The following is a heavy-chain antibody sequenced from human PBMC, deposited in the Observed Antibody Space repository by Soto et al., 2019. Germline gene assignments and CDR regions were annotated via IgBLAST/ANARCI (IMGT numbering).Heavy chain of an antibody. CDR2: INHSGST. Sequence: PSETLSLTCAVYGGSFSGYYWIWIRQPPGKGLEWIGEINHSGSTNYNPSLKSRVTISVDTSKNQFSLKLSSVTAADTAVYYCASGAGLGRWTTVTKGVWFDPWGQGTLVTVSS. CDR3: ASGAGLGRWTTVTKGVWFDP. D-gene: IGHD4-17*01. V-gene: IGHV4-34*01. J-gene: IGHJ5*02. CDR1: GGSFSGYY.